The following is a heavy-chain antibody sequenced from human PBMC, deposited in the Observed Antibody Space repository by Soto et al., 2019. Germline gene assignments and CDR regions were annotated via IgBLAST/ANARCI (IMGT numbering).Heavy chain of an antibody. J-gene: IGHJ4*02. CDR2: SSNSGTFA. D-gene: IGHD1-1*01. CDR1: GFTFSDYY. Sequence: PGGSQRLSCAASGFTFSDYYLSWVRQAPGRGLEWISYSSNSGTFARYATSVKGRFSISRDNANNSLYPEMNSLRVEDTAVYYCARSGDNFNVLDYWGQGT. CDR3: ARSGDNFNVLDY. V-gene: IGHV3-11*06.